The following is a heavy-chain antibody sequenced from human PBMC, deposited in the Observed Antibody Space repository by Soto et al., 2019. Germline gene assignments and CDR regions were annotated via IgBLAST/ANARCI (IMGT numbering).Heavy chain of an antibody. CDR2: SYYSGST. CDR1: GGSISSYY. V-gene: IGHV4-59*01. Sequence: SETLSLTCTVSGGSISSYYWSWIRQPPGKGLEWIGYSYYSGSTNYNPSLKSRVTISVDTSKNQFSLKLSSVTAADTAVYYCAGTQWTTKYWFDPWGQGTLVTVSS. CDR3: AGTQWTTKYWFDP. D-gene: IGHD4-17*01. J-gene: IGHJ5*02.